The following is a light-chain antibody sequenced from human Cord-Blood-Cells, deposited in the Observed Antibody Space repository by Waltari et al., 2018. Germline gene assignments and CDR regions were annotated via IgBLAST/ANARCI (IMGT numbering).Light chain of an antibody. CDR3: QQSYSTPYT. CDR2: AAS. V-gene: IGKV1-39*01. CDR1: QSISSY. J-gene: IGKJ2*01. Sequence: DIQLTQSPSSLSASVGDRVTITCRASQSISSYLNWYQQKPGKAPKLLIYAASSLQSGGPSRFSGSGSGTKFTHTISSLQPEEFATYYCQQSYSTPYTFGQGTKLEIK.